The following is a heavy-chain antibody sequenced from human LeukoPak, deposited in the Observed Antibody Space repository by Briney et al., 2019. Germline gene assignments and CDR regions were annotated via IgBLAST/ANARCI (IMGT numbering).Heavy chain of an antibody. D-gene: IGHD5-12*01. CDR2: INRSGST. Sequence: SETLSLTCGVYGDSISGYHWTYIRQPPGKGLEWIGEINRSGSTNYNPSLKSRVTISLDTSKNQFSLRLTSVTAADTAVYYCARAWLRLNPYFDYWGQGTLVTVSS. V-gene: IGHV4-34*01. CDR3: ARAWLRLNPYFDY. CDR1: GDSISGYH. J-gene: IGHJ4*02.